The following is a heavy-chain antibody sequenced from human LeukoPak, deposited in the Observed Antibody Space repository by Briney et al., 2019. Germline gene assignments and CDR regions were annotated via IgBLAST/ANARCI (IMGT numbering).Heavy chain of an antibody. D-gene: IGHD2-2*01. CDR2: LSHSGSS. Sequence: SETLSLTCTVSGGSISSYYWSWIRQPPGRGLEWIGYLSHSGSSDSNPSLKSRVTILVDTSKNQFSLKLTSVTAADTAVYYCARARYANAWYAFDIWGQGTMVTVSS. V-gene: IGHV4-59*01. CDR1: GGSISSYY. CDR3: ARARYANAWYAFDI. J-gene: IGHJ3*02.